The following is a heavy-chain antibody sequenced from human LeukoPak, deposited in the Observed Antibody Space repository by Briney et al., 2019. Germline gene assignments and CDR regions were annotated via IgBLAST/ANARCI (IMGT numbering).Heavy chain of an antibody. Sequence: PSETLSLTCAVYGGSFSGYYWSWIRQPPGKGLEWIGEINHSGSTNYNPSLKSRVTISVDTSKNRFSLKLSSVTAADTAVYYCARGQGAAAANYYYYYMDVWGKGTTVTVSS. J-gene: IGHJ6*03. D-gene: IGHD6-13*01. CDR1: GGSFSGYY. CDR2: INHSGST. CDR3: ARGQGAAAANYYYYYMDV. V-gene: IGHV4-34*01.